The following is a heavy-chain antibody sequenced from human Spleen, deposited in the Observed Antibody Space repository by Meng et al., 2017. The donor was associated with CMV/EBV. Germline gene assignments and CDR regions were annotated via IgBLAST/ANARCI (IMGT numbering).Heavy chain of an antibody. CDR2: IRGGDHKT. V-gene: IGHV3-23*01. J-gene: IGHJ4*02. CDR3: AKGLNSGYD. Sequence: GESLKISCAASGFTFSSYAMSWVRQAPGKGLEWVSSIRGGDHKTYYADSVKGRFTISRDNSKNTLYLQMNSLRAEDTALYYCAKGLNSGYDWGQGTLVTVSS. CDR1: GFTFSSYA. D-gene: IGHD5-12*01.